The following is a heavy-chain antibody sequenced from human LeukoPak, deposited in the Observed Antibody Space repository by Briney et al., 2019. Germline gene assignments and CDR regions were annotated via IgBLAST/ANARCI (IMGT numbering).Heavy chain of an antibody. Sequence: GGSLRFSCAAPGFIVSGYSRTWVRQAPGKGLKWVSIIYSDGTTYYADSVKGRFTISRDNSENTLNLQMNSLRAEDTAVYYCARVGVTYYFAFDIWGQGTMVTVSS. V-gene: IGHV3-66*02. CDR2: IYSDGTT. D-gene: IGHD1-26*01. CDR1: GFIVSGYS. CDR3: ARVGVTYYFAFDI. J-gene: IGHJ3*02.